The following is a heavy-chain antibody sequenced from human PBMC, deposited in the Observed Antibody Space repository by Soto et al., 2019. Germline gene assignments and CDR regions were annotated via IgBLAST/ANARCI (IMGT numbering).Heavy chain of an antibody. CDR3: ARSRTRPRIAVVLDY. J-gene: IGHJ4*02. CDR2: ISYDGSNK. D-gene: IGHD6-19*01. Sequence: GGSLRLSCAASGFTFSSYAMHWVRQAPGKGLEWVAVISYDGSNKYYADSVKGRFTISRDNSKNTLYLQMNSLRAEDTAVYYCARSRTRPRIAVVLDYWGQGTLVTVSS. V-gene: IGHV3-30-3*01. CDR1: GFTFSSYA.